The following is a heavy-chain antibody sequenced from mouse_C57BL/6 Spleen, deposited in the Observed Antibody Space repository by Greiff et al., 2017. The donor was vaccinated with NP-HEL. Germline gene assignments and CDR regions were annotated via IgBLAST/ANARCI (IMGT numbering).Heavy chain of an antibody. CDR1: GYTFTDYY. D-gene: IGHD1-1*01. V-gene: IGHV1-26*01. CDR3: ARKVITTVGYAMDY. J-gene: IGHJ4*01. CDR2: INPNNGGT. Sequence: EVQLQQSGPELVKPGASVKISCKASGYTFTDYYMNWVKQSHGKSLEWIGDINPNNGGTSYNQKFKGKATLTVDKSSSTAYMELRSLTSEDSAVYYCARKVITTVGYAMDYWGQGTSVTVSS.